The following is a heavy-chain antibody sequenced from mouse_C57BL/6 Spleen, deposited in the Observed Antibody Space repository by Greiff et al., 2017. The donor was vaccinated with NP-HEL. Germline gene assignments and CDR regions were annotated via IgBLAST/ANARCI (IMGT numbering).Heavy chain of an antibody. CDR3: ARDDYESFAY. J-gene: IGHJ3*01. D-gene: IGHD2-4*01. CDR1: GYAFSSSW. V-gene: IGHV1-82*01. Sequence: QVQLKESGPELVKPGASVKISCTASGYAFSSSWMNWVKQRPGKGLEWIGRIYPGDGDTNYNGKFKGKATLTADKSSSTAYMQLSSLTSEDSAVYFCARDDYESFAYWGQGTLVTVSA. CDR2: IYPGDGDT.